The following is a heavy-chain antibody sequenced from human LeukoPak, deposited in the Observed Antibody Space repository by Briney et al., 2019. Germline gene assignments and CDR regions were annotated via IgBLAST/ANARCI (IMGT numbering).Heavy chain of an antibody. J-gene: IGHJ4*02. V-gene: IGHV3-48*04. CDR1: GFPFTLYI. CDR2: ISSSTNTI. CDR3: ARELYGYGYYFFDY. Sequence: PGGSLRLSCEVSGFPFTLYIMNWVRQDPGKGLEWLSYISSSTNTIYYADSVKSRFTISRDNAKNSLYLQMNGLGAEDTAVYYCARELYGYGYYFFDYWGPGTLVTVSS. D-gene: IGHD3-16*01.